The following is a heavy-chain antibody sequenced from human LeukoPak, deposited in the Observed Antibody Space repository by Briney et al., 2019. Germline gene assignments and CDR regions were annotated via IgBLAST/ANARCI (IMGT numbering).Heavy chain of an antibody. CDR3: ASAFRVGPTWGLFDY. D-gene: IGHD1-26*01. CDR2: IYYSGTT. V-gene: IGHV4-39*01. CDR1: GGSITNDNYY. J-gene: IGHJ4*02. Sequence: SETLSLTCTVSGGSITNDNYYWAWIRQPPGKGLEWIGSIYYSGTTYDNPTLKSRVTISVDTSKNQFSLKLSSVTAADTAVYYCASAFRVGPTWGLFDYWGQGTLVPVSS.